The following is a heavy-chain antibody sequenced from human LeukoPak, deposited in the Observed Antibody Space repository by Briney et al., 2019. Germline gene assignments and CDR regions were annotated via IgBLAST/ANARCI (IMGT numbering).Heavy chain of an antibody. CDR3: AATPYGSGSYFPYYFDY. CDR1: GYSFTSYW. V-gene: IGHV5-51*01. J-gene: IGHJ4*02. D-gene: IGHD3-10*01. CDR2: IYPGDSDT. Sequence: GESMKISCKGSGYSFTSYWIGWVRQMPGEGLEWMGIIYPGDSDTRYSPSFQGQVTISADKSISTAYLQWSSLKASDTAMYYCAATPYGSGSYFPYYFDYWGQGTLVTVSS.